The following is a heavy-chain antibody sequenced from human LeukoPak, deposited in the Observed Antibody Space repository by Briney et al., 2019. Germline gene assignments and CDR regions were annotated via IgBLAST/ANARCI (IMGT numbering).Heavy chain of an antibody. Sequence: PGGTLRLSCAASGFTFSSYAMSWVRQAPGKGLEWVSAISGSGGSTYYPDSVKGRFTIAGDNSKNTLYLQMSSLRAEDTAVYYCAVTAMVTLGGDAFDIWGQGTMVTVSS. V-gene: IGHV3-23*01. CDR1: GFTFSSYA. CDR3: AVTAMVTLGGDAFDI. D-gene: IGHD5-18*01. J-gene: IGHJ3*02. CDR2: ISGSGGST.